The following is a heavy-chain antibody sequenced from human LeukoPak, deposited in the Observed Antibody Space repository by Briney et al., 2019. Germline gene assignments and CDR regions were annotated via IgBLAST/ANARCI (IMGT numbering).Heavy chain of an antibody. J-gene: IGHJ4*02. CDR3: AKDLQLNYYDSSGYSDY. V-gene: IGHV3-23*01. Sequence: GGSLRLSCAASGFTFSSYAMSWVRQAPGKGLEWVSAISGSGGSTYYADSVKGRFSISRDNSKNTLYLQMNSLRAEDTAVYYCAKDLQLNYYDSSGYSDYWGQGTLVTVSS. CDR2: ISGSGGST. CDR1: GFTFSSYA. D-gene: IGHD3-22*01.